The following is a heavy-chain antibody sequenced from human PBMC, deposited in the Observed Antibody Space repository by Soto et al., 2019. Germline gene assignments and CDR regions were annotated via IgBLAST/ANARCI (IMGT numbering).Heavy chain of an antibody. CDR3: AFSLLRYFYWLSGIYYYYMDV. Sequence: GASVKVSCKASGYTFTSYDINWVRQATGQGLEWMGWMNPNSGNTGYAQKFQGRVTMTRNTSISTAYMEQSSLRSEDTAVYYCAFSLLRYFYWLSGIYYYYMDVWGKGTTVTVSS. V-gene: IGHV1-8*01. CDR1: GYTFTSYD. D-gene: IGHD3-9*01. CDR2: MNPNSGNT. J-gene: IGHJ6*03.